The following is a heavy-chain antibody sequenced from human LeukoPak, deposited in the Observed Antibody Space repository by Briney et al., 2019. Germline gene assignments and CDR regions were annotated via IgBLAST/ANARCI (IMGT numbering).Heavy chain of an antibody. V-gene: IGHV1-8*03. Sequence: GASVKVSCKASGYTFNNDDINWVRQAPGKGLVWMGWMNPNSGNTGYAQKFQGRVTITRNTSISTAYMELSSLRSEDTAVYYCSRGPPDYPKGCFDPWGQGTLVTVSS. D-gene: IGHD4-11*01. CDR2: MNPNSGNT. J-gene: IGHJ5*02. CDR3: SRGPPDYPKGCFDP. CDR1: GYTFNNDD.